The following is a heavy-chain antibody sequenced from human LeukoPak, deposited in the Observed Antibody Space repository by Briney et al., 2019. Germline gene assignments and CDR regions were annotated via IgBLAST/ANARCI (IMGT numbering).Heavy chain of an antibody. D-gene: IGHD3-10*01. CDR2: IYYSGST. V-gene: IGHV4-31*03. CDR1: GGSISSGGYY. J-gene: IGHJ4*02. CDR3: ARSGFNYFDY. Sequence: PSETLSLTCTVSGGSISSGGYYWSWIRQHPGKGLEWTGYIYYSGSTYYNPSLKSRLTISVDTSKNQFSLKLSSVTAADTAMYYCARSGFNYFDYWGQGTLVTVSS.